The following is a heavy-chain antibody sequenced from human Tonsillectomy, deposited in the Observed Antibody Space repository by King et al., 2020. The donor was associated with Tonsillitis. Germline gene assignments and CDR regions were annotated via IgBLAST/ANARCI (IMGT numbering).Heavy chain of an antibody. Sequence: QLQESGPGLVKPSQTLSLTCTDSGGSISSGNHYWNWIRQHPGKGLEWIGYIYFSGSTYYNPSLKSRVTISVDTSKNQFSLKLSSVTAADTAVYYCARGTIFGVVYDAFDIWGQGTMVTVSS. J-gene: IGHJ3*02. D-gene: IGHD3-3*01. CDR1: GGSISSGNHY. V-gene: IGHV4-31*03. CDR2: IYFSGST. CDR3: ARGTIFGVVYDAFDI.